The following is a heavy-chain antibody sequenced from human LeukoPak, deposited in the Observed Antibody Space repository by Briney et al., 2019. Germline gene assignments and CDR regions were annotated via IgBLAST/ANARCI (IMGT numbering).Heavy chain of an antibody. D-gene: IGHD3-10*01. J-gene: IGHJ4*02. V-gene: IGHV1-18*01. CDR1: GYRFITFG. CDR2: INPYNGNR. Sequence: ASVKVSCKTSGYRFITFGINWVRRAPGQGLEWMGWINPYNGNRYYAKKFQDRFNMTTDTSTSTVYLELQTLTSDDTAIYYCARFQASEFRGFDHWGQGTLITVSS. CDR3: ARFQASEFRGFDH.